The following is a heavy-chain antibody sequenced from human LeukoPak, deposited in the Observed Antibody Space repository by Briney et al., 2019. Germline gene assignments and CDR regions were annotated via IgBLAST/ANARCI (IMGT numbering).Heavy chain of an antibody. Sequence: ASVKVSCKASGYTFTSYAMNWVRQAPGQGLEWMGWINTNTGNPTYAQGFTGQFIFSLDTSVSTAYLQISSLKAEDTAVYYCAREYQDIVVVVAAASDAFDIWGQGTMVTVSS. V-gene: IGHV7-4-1*02. CDR2: INTNTGNP. CDR1: GYTFTSYA. J-gene: IGHJ3*02. D-gene: IGHD2-15*01. CDR3: AREYQDIVVVVAAASDAFDI.